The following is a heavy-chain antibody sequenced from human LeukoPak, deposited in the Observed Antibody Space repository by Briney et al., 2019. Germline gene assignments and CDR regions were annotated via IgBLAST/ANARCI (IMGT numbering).Heavy chain of an antibody. CDR3: ACGGSGNAFDF. Sequence: GGSLRLSCAASGFTFSNYGMSWVRQAPGKGLEWVSVIVGRGGNTYYADTVKGRFTISRDNSKNTLYLQMDSLRAEDTAIYYCACGGSGNAFDFWGQGTLVTVSS. D-gene: IGHD3-10*01. CDR2: IVGRGGNT. CDR1: GFTFSNYG. V-gene: IGHV3-23*01. J-gene: IGHJ4*02.